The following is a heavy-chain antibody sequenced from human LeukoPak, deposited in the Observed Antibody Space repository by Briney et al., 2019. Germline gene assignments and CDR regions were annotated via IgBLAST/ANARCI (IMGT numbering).Heavy chain of an antibody. CDR1: GGSFSGYY. Sequence: TSETLSLTCAVYGGSFSGYYWSWIRQPPGKGLEWIGEINHSGSTNYNPSLKSRVTISVDTSKNQFSLKLSSVTAADTAVYYCARIPLYYYDSSGYPEGPFDYWGQGTLVTVSS. D-gene: IGHD3-22*01. CDR3: ARIPLYYYDSSGYPEGPFDY. CDR2: INHSGST. V-gene: IGHV4-34*01. J-gene: IGHJ4*02.